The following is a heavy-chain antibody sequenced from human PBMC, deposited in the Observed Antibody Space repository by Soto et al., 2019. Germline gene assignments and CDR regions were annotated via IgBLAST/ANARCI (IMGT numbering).Heavy chain of an antibody. D-gene: IGHD3-22*01. CDR1: GDSVSSNSAA. CDR3: ARDFPGTMIVVDGAFDI. J-gene: IGHJ3*02. CDR2: TYYRSKWYN. Sequence: SQTLSLTCAISGDSVSSNSAAWNWIRQSPSRGLEWLGRTYYRSKWYNDYAVSVKSRITINPDTSKNQLSLQLNSVTPEDTAVYYCARDFPGTMIVVDGAFDIWGQGTMVTVSS. V-gene: IGHV6-1*01.